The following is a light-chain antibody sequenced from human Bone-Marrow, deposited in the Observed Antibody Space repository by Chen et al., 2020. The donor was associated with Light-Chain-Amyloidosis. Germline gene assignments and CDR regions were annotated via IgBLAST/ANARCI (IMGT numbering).Light chain of an antibody. Sequence: SYVLTQPSSVSVAPGQTATIACGGNNIGSTSVHWYQQTPGPAPLLVVYDDSDRPSGIPVRLSGSNSGNTATLTLSRVEAGDEADYYCQVWDRNSDRPVFGGGTKLTVL. CDR3: QVWDRNSDRPV. J-gene: IGLJ3*02. V-gene: IGLV3-21*02. CDR1: NIGSTS. CDR2: DDS.